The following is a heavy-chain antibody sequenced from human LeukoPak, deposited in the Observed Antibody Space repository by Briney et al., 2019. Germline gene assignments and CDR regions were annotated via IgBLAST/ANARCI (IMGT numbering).Heavy chain of an antibody. CDR2: ISSSSSYI. J-gene: IGHJ4*02. CDR3: ARKGIAVAGTGFDY. CDR1: GFTFSSSA. V-gene: IGHV3-21*01. Sequence: PGGSLRLSCAASGFTFSSSALNWVRQALGKGLEWVSSISSSSSYIYYADSVKGRFTISRDNAKNSLYLQMNSLRAEDTAVYYCARKGIAVAGTGFDYWGQGTLVTVSS. D-gene: IGHD6-19*01.